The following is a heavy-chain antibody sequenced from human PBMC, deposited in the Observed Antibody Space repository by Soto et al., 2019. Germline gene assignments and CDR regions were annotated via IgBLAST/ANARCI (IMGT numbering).Heavy chain of an antibody. D-gene: IGHD2-15*01. CDR2: VYYSGST. CDR1: GGSIFSSY. J-gene: IGHJ5*02. CDR3: ARVPAASSWFGP. V-gene: IGHV4-59*01. Sequence: SETLSLTCTVSGGSIFSSYWTWIRQPPGKGLEWIGNVYYSGSTNYNPSLKSRITISVDTSKNQFSLNLSSVTAADTAVYYCARVPAASSWFGPWGHGPLVTVYS.